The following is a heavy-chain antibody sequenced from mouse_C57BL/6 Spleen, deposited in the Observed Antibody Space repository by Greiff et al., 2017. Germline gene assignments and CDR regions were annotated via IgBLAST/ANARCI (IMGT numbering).Heavy chain of an antibody. Sequence: QVQLQQSGAELVRPGASVTLSCKASGYTFTDYEMHWVKQTPVHGLEWIGAIDPETGGTAYNQKFKGKAILTADKSSSTAYMELRSLTSEDSAVYYCTRDRGDYLDYWGQGTTLTVSS. V-gene: IGHV1-15*01. D-gene: IGHD3-2*01. CDR2: IDPETGGT. J-gene: IGHJ2*01. CDR3: TRDRGDYLDY. CDR1: GYTFTDYE.